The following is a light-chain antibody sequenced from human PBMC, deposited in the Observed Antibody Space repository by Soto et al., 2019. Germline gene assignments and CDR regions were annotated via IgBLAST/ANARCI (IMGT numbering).Light chain of an antibody. J-gene: IGKJ5*01. CDR1: QSVSSSY. CDR2: GTS. V-gene: IGKV3D-20*02. Sequence: EIVLTQSPGTLSLSPGERATLSCRAGQSVSSSYLAWYQQKPGQAPRLLISGTSTRATGIPDRFSGSGSGTDFTLTISSLEPEDFAVYYCQQRCNWPPITFGQGTRLEIK. CDR3: QQRCNWPPIT.